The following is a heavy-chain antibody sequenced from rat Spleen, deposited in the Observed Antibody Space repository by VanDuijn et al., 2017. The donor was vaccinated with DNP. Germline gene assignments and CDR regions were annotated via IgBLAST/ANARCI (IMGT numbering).Heavy chain of an antibody. CDR1: GFSFSGFY. CDR3: AKNRYGGYQPYAMDV. D-gene: IGHD1-11*01. Sequence: EVQLVESGGGLVQPGRSLKLSCAASGFSFSGFYMAWVRQAPTKGLEWVAYIGSDGYAPYYGDSVKGRFTISRDNAKSTLYLQMNSLRSEDMATYYCAKNRYGGYQPYAMDVWGQGTSVTVSS. J-gene: IGHJ4*01. CDR2: IGSDGYAP. V-gene: IGHV5-22*01.